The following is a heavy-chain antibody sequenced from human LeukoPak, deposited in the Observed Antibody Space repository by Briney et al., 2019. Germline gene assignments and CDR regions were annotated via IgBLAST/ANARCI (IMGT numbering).Heavy chain of an antibody. D-gene: IGHD3-22*01. CDR3: ASVYDSSGYYPF. V-gene: IGHV4-34*01. CDR1: GGSFSGYY. J-gene: IGHJ4*02. Sequence: SETLSRNCAVYGGSFSGYYWSWIRQPPGKGLEWIGEINHSGSTNYNPSLKSRVTISVDTSKNQFSLKLSSVTAADTAVYYCASVYDSSGYYPFWGQGTLVTVSS. CDR2: INHSGST.